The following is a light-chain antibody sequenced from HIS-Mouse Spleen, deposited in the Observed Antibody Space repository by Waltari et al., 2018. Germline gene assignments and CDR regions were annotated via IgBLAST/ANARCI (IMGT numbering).Light chain of an antibody. CDR3: YSTDSSGNHRV. V-gene: IGLV3-10*01. J-gene: IGLJ2*01. Sequence: SYELTQPPSVSVPPGQTARITCSGVALPKKYAYWYQQKSGQAPVLVIYEDSKRPSGIPERFSGSSSGTMATLTISGAQVEDEADYYCYSTDSSGNHRVFGGGTKLTVL. CDR2: EDS. CDR1: ALPKKY.